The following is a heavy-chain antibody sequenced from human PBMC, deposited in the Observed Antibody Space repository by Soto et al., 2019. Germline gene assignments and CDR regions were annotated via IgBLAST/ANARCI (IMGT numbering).Heavy chain of an antibody. V-gene: IGHV1-69*12. CDR1: GGTFSNHA. J-gene: IGHJ3*02. CDR3: AREVAADGTFREDVFDI. Sequence: QVHLVQSGAEVKKPGSSVKVSCKAPGGTFSNHAINWVRQAPGQGLEWMGRIIPIFTTTNYAQKFQGRVNMTADESTTTAYMELSSLKHDDTAVYYCAREVAADGTFREDVFDIWGQGTLVTVSS. D-gene: IGHD6-13*01. CDR2: IIPIFTTT.